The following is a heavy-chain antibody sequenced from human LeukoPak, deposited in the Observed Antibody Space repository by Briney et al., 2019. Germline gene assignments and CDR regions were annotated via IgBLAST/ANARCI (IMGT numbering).Heavy chain of an antibody. V-gene: IGHV4-59*08. CDR3: ARKTYCSGGRCYGENWFDP. J-gene: IGHJ5*02. CDR1: GGSISGYH. D-gene: IGHD2-15*01. CDR2: IYYTGNA. Sequence: SSETLSLTCTVTGGSISGYHWNWIRQSPGKGLEWIANIYYTGNADYNPSLKSRVTISVDTSKNEISLILSSVTAADTAVYYCARKTYCSGGRCYGENWFDPWGQGTLVTVSS.